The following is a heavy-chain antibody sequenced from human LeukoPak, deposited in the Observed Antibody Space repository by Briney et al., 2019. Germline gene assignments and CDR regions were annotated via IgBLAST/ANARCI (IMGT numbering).Heavy chain of an antibody. Sequence: SETLSLTCAVYGGSFSGYYWSWIRQPPGKGLEWIGEISHSGSTNYNPSLKSRVTISVDTSKNQFSLKLSSVTAADTAVYYCARGGGDCSGGSCYPFDYWGQGTLVTVSS. D-gene: IGHD2-15*01. CDR1: GGSFSGYY. V-gene: IGHV4-34*01. J-gene: IGHJ4*02. CDR2: ISHSGST. CDR3: ARGGGDCSGGSCYPFDY.